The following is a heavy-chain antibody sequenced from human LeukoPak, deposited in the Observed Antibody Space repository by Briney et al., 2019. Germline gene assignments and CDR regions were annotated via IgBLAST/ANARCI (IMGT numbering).Heavy chain of an antibody. CDR1: GFTFSDYY. CDR2: ISSSGSTI. CDR3: ARDGEITMVPSDY. J-gene: IGHJ4*02. V-gene: IGHV3-11*01. Sequence: PGGSLRLSCAASGFTFSDYYMSWIRQAPGKGLEWVSYISSSGSTIYYADSVKGRFTISRDNAKSSLYLQMNSLRAEDTAVYYCARDGEITMVPSDYWGQGTLVTVSS. D-gene: IGHD3-10*01.